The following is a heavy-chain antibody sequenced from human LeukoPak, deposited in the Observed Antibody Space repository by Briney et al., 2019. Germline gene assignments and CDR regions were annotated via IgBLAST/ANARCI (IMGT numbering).Heavy chain of an antibody. CDR3: ARGGEQLRNYYGMDV. V-gene: IGHV1-3*01. CDR2: INAGNGNT. Sequence: GASVKVSCKASGYTFTSYAMHWVRQAPGQRLEWMGWINAGNGNTKYSQKFQGRVTITRDTSASTAYMELSSLRSEDTAVYYCARGGEQLRNYYGMDVWGKGTTVTVSS. CDR1: GYTFTSYA. D-gene: IGHD6-13*01. J-gene: IGHJ6*04.